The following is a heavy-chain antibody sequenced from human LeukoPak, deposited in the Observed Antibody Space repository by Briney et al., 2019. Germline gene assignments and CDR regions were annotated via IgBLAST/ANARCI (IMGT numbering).Heavy chain of an antibody. CDR2: IYSGGTT. CDR3: ARDPPGIAASVSGG. D-gene: IGHD6-13*01. Sequence: GGSLRLSCTASGFTVSNNYMNWVRQAPGKGLEWVALIYSGGTTNYSDSVKGRFTISRDNSKNTLYLQMTNVRVEDTAVYYCARDPPGIAASVSGGWGQGTLVTVSS. J-gene: IGHJ4*02. V-gene: IGHV3-53*01. CDR1: GFTVSNNY.